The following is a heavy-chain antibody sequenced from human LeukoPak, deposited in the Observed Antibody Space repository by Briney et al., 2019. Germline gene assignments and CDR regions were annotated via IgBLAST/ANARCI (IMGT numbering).Heavy chain of an antibody. CDR1: GFTFSSYA. Sequence: PGGSLRLSCAASGFTFSSYAMHWVRQAPGKGLEWVAVISYDGSNKYYADSVKGRFTISRDNSKNTLYLQMNSLRAEDTAVYYCARSGITMVREVYYYYYYMDVWGKGTTVTISS. CDR3: ARSGITMVREVYYYYYYMDV. D-gene: IGHD3-10*01. J-gene: IGHJ6*03. V-gene: IGHV3-30*04. CDR2: ISYDGSNK.